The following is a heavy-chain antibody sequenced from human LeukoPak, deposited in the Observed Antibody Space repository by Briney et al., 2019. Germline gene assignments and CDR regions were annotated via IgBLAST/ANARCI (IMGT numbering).Heavy chain of an antibody. CDR1: GGSFSGYY. CDR2: INHSGST. Sequence: SETLSLTCAVYGGSFSGYYWSWIRQPPGKGLEWIGEINHSGSTNYNPSLKSRVTISVDTSKNQFSLKLSSVTAADTAVYYCARLLLYYYDSSGFDYWGQGTLVTVSS. V-gene: IGHV4-34*01. J-gene: IGHJ4*02. CDR3: ARLLLYYYDSSGFDY. D-gene: IGHD3-22*01.